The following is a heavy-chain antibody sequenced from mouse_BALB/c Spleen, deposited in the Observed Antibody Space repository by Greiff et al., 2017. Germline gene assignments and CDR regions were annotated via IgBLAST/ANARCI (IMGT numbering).Heavy chain of an antibody. J-gene: IGHJ4*01. D-gene: IGHD2-12*01. CDR2: IWSGGST. CDR3: ARILTTTDAMDY. V-gene: IGHV2-2*02. CDR1: GFSFTGYG. Sequence: VQLQESGPGLVQPSQSLSITCTASGFSFTGYGVHWVRQSPGKGLEWLGVIWSGGSTDYNAAFISRLSISKDNSKSQVFFNMNSLQANDTAVYYCARILTTTDAMDYWGQGTSVTVSS.